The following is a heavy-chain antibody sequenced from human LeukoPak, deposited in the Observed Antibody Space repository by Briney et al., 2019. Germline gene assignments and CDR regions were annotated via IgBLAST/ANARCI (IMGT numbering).Heavy chain of an antibody. CDR1: GYTFSGYS. V-gene: IGHV3-48*04. Sequence: PGGSLRLSCAASGYTFSGYSMNWVRQAPGKGLEWVSYISSTSGTIEYAGSVKGRFTISRDNAKNSLYLQLNSLRAEDTAVYYCAALWDGGYWGQGTLVTVSS. CDR2: ISSTSGTI. CDR3: AALWDGGY. J-gene: IGHJ4*02. D-gene: IGHD3-16*01.